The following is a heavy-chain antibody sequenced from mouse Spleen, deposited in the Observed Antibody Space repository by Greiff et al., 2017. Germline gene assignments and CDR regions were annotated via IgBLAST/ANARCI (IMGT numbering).Heavy chain of an antibody. CDR1: GYSITSGYY. V-gene: IGHV3-6*01. CDR2: ISYDGSN. Sequence: EVQLVESGPGLVKPSQSLSLTCSVPGYSITSGYYWNWIRQFPGNKLEWMGYISYDGSNNYNPSLKNRISITRDTSKNQFFLKLNSVTTEDTATYYCARDWDSPFAYWGQGTLVTVSA. D-gene: IGHD4-1*01. J-gene: IGHJ3*01. CDR3: ARDWDSPFAY.